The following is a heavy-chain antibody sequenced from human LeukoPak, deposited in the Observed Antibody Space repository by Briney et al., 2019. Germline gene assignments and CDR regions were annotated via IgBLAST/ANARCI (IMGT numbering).Heavy chain of an antibody. J-gene: IGHJ6*02. CDR3: TTRACHAGGCSSSFYYYYGLHF. D-gene: IGHD3-16*01. CDR1: GNSVSNYA. CDR2: IIPIFGTA. Sequence: SVKVSCKASGNSVSNYAVSWVRQAPGQGFEWMGGIIPIFGTADYAQKFQGGVTITADQSTSTTYMALSSLKSEDTATYYCTTRACHAGGCSSSFYYYYGLHFWGQGTTVSVSS. V-gene: IGHV1-69*13.